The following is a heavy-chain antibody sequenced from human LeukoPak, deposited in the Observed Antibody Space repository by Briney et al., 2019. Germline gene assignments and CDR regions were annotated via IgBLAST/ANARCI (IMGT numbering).Heavy chain of an antibody. V-gene: IGHV5-10-1*01. J-gene: IGHJ3*02. CDR3: ARLQQQLNAFDI. D-gene: IGHD6-13*01. CDR1: GYSFTSYW. Sequence: ESLKISCKGSGYSFTSYWISWVRQMPGQGLEWMGRIDPTDSNTNYSPSFQGHVTISADKSISTAYLQWSSLKASDTAMYYCARLQQQLNAFDIWGQGTMVTVSS. CDR2: IDPTDSNT.